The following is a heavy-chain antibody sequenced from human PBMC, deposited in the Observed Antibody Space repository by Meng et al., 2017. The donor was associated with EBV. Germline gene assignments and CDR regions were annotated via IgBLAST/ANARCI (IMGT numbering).Heavy chain of an antibody. CDR3: AKGADLAAAGTFWFDP. D-gene: IGHD6-13*01. V-gene: IGHV1-2*06. CDR2: INPNSGGT. Sequence: QGQLVQAGAEVKKPGASVKVSCKASGYNFTGYYMHWVRQAPGQGLDWMGRINPNSGGTNYAQKFQGRITMTRDTSISTAYMELSRLRSDDTAVYYCAKGADLAAAGTFWFDPWGQGTLVTVSS. CDR1: GYNFTGYY. J-gene: IGHJ5*02.